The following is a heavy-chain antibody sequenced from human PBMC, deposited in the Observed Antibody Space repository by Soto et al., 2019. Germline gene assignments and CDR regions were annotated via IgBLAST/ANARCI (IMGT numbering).Heavy chain of an antibody. D-gene: IGHD6-19*01. CDR1: GGTFSSYA. CDR2: IIPIFGTS. V-gene: IGHV1-69*01. J-gene: IGHJ5*02. Sequence: QVQLVQSGAEVKKPGSSVKVSCKASGGTFSSYAISWVRQAPGQGLEWMGGIIPIFGTSNYAQKLQGRVTITADESTSTAYMKLSSLRSEDTAVYYCARDSSGRGWFDPWGQGTLVTVSS. CDR3: ARDSSGRGWFDP.